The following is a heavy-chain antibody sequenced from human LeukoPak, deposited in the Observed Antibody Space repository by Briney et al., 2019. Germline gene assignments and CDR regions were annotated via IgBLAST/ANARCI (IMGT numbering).Heavy chain of an antibody. Sequence: PSETLSLTCTVSVGSISSYYWRCMRQPPGKGGEWIGYIYYSGSTNYNTSLANRVTISVDTSKNQFSLKLSSATAADAAVYYCAGVLDPFGIAAAGRGGDKNDYYGMDVWGQGTTVTVSS. J-gene: IGHJ6*01. D-gene: IGHD6-13*01. V-gene: IGHV4-59*01. CDR1: VGSISSYY. CDR3: AGVLDPFGIAAAGRGGDKNDYYGMDV. CDR2: IYYSGST.